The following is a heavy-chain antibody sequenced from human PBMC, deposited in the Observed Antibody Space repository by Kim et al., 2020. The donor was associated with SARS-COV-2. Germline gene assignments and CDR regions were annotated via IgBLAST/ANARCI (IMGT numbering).Heavy chain of an antibody. J-gene: IGHJ4*02. CDR1: EFTFSIFA. CDR2: ISHDGSNV. V-gene: IGHV3-30*03. CDR3: ARDDGFHGSGSFGY. Sequence: GGSLRLSCTASEFTFSIFALHWVRQAPGKGLEWVGVISHDGSNVYYGDSVKGRFTVSRDNAGGTLYLEMNSLRPDDTAVYYCARDDGFHGSGSFGYWGQGARVVVSS. D-gene: IGHD3-10*01.